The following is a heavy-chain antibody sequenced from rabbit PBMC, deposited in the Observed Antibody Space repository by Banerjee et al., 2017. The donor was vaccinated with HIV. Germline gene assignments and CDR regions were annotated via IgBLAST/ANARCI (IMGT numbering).Heavy chain of an antibody. CDR1: GFDFSSSG. D-gene: IGHD4-2*01. V-gene: IGHV1S39*01. CDR3: TRGSAYAGAGYAL. J-gene: IGHJ4*01. Sequence: QEQLVESGGGLVQPGGSLKLSCKVSGFDFSSSGVSWVRQAPGKGLEWIGYIDPVFGSTYYASWVNGRFTISKTSSTTVTLQMTSLTAADTATYFCTRGSAYAGAGYALWGPGTLVTVS. CDR2: IDPVFGST.